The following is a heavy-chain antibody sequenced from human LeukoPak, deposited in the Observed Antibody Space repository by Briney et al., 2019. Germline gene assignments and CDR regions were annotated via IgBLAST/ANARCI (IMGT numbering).Heavy chain of an antibody. D-gene: IGHD6-13*01. Sequence: GGSLRLFCAASGFTFSSYAMHWVRQAPGKGLEGVAVISYDGSNKYYADSVKGRFTISRDNSKNRLYLQMNSLRAEDTAVYYCARAAYSSTWYSRYFDLWGRGTLVTVSS. V-gene: IGHV3-30*04. CDR1: GFTFSSYA. CDR3: ARAAYSSTWYSRYFDL. CDR2: ISYDGSNK. J-gene: IGHJ2*01.